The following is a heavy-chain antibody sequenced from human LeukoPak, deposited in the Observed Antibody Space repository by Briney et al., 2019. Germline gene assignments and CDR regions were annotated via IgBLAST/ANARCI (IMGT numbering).Heavy chain of an antibody. J-gene: IGHJ4*02. CDR3: ARRLEYCSSTSCPSDY. D-gene: IGHD2-2*01. CDR1: GGSGSSYY. V-gene: IGHV4-34*01. Sequence: SETLSLTCTVSGGSGSSYYWSWIRQPPGKGLEWIGEINHSGSTNYNPSLKSRVTISVDTSKNQFSLKLSSVTAADTAVYYCARRLEYCSSTSCPSDYWGQGTLVTVSS. CDR2: INHSGST.